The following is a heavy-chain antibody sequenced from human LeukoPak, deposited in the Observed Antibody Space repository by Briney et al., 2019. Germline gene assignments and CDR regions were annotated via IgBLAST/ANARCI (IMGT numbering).Heavy chain of an antibody. CDR2: ISGSGGST. CDR3: AKGRHYNTLTGFYVRRGLDY. V-gene: IGHV3-23*01. D-gene: IGHD3-9*01. CDR1: GFTFSSYA. Sequence: GGSLRLSCAASGFTFSSYAMSWVRQAPGKGLEWVSAISGSGGSTYYADSVKGRFTISRDKSKNTLYLQMNSLRAEETAVYYCAKGRHYNTLTGFYVRRGLDYWGLGTLVIVSS. J-gene: IGHJ4*02.